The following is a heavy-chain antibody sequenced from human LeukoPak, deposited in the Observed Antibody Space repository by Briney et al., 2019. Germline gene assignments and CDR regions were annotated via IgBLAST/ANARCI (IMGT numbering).Heavy chain of an antibody. V-gene: IGHV3-23*01. CDR3: AKDPWAAARSCFDP. J-gene: IGHJ5*02. CDR2: ISGSGGRT. D-gene: IGHD6-13*01. CDR1: GFTFSSYA. Sequence: GGSLRLSCAAPGFTFSSYAMSSVRQAPGKGLGWVSAISGSGGRTYYAHSVKGRFTISRDNSKNTLYLQMNSLRAEDTAVYYCAKDPWAAARSCFDPWGQGTLVTVSS.